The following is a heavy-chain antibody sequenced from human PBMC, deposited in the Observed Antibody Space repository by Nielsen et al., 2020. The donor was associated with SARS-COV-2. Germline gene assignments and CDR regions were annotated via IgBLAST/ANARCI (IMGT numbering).Heavy chain of an antibody. D-gene: IGHD6-19*01. J-gene: IGHJ4*02. CDR1: GFTFSSYS. CDR2: ISSSSSTI. V-gene: IGHV3-48*01. CDR3: AREYSSGWY. Sequence: GESLKISCAASGFTFSSYSMNWVRQAPGKGLKWVSYISSSSSTIYYADSVKGRFTISRDNSKNTLYLQMNSLRAEDTAVYYCAREYSSGWYWGQGTLVTVSS.